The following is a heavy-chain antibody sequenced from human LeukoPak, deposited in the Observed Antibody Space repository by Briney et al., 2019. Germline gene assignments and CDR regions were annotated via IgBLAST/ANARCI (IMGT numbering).Heavy chain of an antibody. CDR3: AKTMYYFDSSGYYHFQD. V-gene: IGHV3-23*01. Sequence: GGSLRLSCAASGFTFSSYAMSWVRQAPGKGLEWVSGISGGGGSTYYADSVKGRFTISRDNSKNTLSLQMNGLRADDTAIYYCAKTMYYFDSSGYYHFQDWGQGTLVTVSS. D-gene: IGHD3-22*01. J-gene: IGHJ1*01. CDR2: ISGGGGST. CDR1: GFTFSSYA.